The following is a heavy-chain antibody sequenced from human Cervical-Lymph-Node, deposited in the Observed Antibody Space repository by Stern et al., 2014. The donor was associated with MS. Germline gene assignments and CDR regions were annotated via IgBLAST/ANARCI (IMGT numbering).Heavy chain of an antibody. CDR1: GGTFSSYE. Sequence: QMQLVQSGAEVKKPGSSVKVSCKASGGTFSSYEITWVRQAPGQGLEWMGGIIPIFDTPTYAQKFQDRVTISADESTSTAYMELSSLKSEDTAIYFCARAYTYYSNSAGYWGQGTPVTVSS. J-gene: IGHJ4*02. CDR3: ARAYTYYSNSAGY. D-gene: IGHD3-10*01. V-gene: IGHV1-69*01. CDR2: IIPIFDTP.